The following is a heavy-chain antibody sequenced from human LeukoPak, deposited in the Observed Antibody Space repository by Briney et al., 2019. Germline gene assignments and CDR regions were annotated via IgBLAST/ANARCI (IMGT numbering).Heavy chain of an antibody. J-gene: IGHJ4*02. D-gene: IGHD6-19*01. CDR3: ARSPSPIAVSGFDY. CDR2: IYYSGST. CDR1: GGSISFYY. V-gene: IGHV4-59*01. Sequence: SETLSLTCSVSGGSISFYYWSWIRQPPGQGLEGIGYIYYSGSTNYQPSLKSRVTISVDTSKTHFSLKLRSVTAADTAVYYCARSPSPIAVSGFDYWGQGTLVTVSS.